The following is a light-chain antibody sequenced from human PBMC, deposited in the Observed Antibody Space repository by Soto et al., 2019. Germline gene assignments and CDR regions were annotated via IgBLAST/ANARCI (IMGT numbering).Light chain of an antibody. CDR1: RGHSSYT. J-gene: IGLJ3*02. CDR2: LKSDGSH. Sequence: QLVLTQSPSASASLGALVKLTCTLSRGHSSYTIAWHQQQPERGPRYLMNLKSDGSHTKGDGIPDRFSGSSSGTERYLTITSLQSEDEADYYCQTWGTGVRVFGGGTKLTVL. CDR3: QTWGTGVRV. V-gene: IGLV4-69*01.